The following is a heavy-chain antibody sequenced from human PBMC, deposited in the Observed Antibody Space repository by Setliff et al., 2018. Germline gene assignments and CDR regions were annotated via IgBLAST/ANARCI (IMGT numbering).Heavy chain of an antibody. J-gene: IGHJ6*03. CDR3: AKDIVVVPADTFDFWSGSYYMDV. CDR2: ISSSSSYI. V-gene: IGHV3-21*01. CDR1: GFTFSSYS. Sequence: GGSLRLSCAASGFTFSSYSMNWVRQAPGKGLEWVSSISSSSSYIYYADSVKGRFTISRDNAKNSLYLQMNSLRAEDTAVYYCAKDIVVVPADTFDFWSGSYYMDVWGKGTTVTVSS. D-gene: IGHD2-2*01.